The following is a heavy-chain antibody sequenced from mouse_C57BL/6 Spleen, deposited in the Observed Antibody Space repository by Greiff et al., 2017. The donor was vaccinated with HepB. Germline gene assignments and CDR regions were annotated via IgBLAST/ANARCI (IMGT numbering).Heavy chain of an antibody. CDR1: GFTFNTYA. J-gene: IGHJ2*01. D-gene: IGHD1-1*01. V-gene: IGHV10-3*01. CDR2: IRSKSSNYAT. CDR3: VREGIYYGSSYGYFDY. Sequence: VQRVESGGGLVQPKGSLKLSCAASGFTFNTYAMHWVRQAPGKGLEWVARIRSKSSNYATYYADSVKDRFTISRDDSQSMLYLQMNNLKTEDTAMYYCVREGIYYGSSYGYFDYWGQGTTLTVSS.